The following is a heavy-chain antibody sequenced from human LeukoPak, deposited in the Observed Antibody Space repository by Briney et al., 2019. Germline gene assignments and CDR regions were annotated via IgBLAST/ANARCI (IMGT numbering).Heavy chain of an antibody. V-gene: IGHV4-59*12. CDR2: IYYSGST. CDR1: GGSISSYY. CDR3: ARGLHPLLSDY. J-gene: IGHJ4*02. Sequence: SETLSLTCAVSGGSISSYYWSWIRQPPGKGLEWIGSIYYSGSTYYNPSLKSRVTISVDTSKNQFSLKLSSVTAADTAVYYCARGLHPLLSDYWGQGTLVTVSS. D-gene: IGHD3-10*01.